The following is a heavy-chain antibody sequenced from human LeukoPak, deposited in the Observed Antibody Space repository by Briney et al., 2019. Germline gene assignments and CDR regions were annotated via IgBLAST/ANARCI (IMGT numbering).Heavy chain of an antibody. CDR2: INPNSGGT. V-gene: IGHV1-2*02. CDR3: ARDRFVPPANFDY. CDR1: GYTFTGYY. D-gene: IGHD3-3*01. J-gene: IGHJ4*02. Sequence: GASVKVSCKASGYTFTGYYMHWVRQAPGQGLEWMGWINPNSGGTNYAQKFQGRVTMTRDTSISTAYMELSRLRSDDTAVYYCARDRFVPPANFDYWGQGTLVTVSS.